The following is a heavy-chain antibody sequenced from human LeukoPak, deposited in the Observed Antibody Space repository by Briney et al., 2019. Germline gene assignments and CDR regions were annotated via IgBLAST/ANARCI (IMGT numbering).Heavy chain of an antibody. V-gene: IGHV4-59*01. CDR1: GGSISSYY. Sequence: SETLSLTCTVSGGSISSYYWSWIRQPAGKGLEWIGYIYYSGSTNYNPSLKSRVTISVDASKNQFSLKLSSVTAADTAVYYCARVVPAAIRRWFDPWGQGTLVTVSS. J-gene: IGHJ5*02. D-gene: IGHD2-2*01. CDR3: ARVVPAAIRRWFDP. CDR2: IYYSGST.